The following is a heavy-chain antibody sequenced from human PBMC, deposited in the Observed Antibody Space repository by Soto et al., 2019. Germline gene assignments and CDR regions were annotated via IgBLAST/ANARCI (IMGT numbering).Heavy chain of an antibody. CDR2: ISNAGDYK. CDR3: ARDEAFSAPYYLDY. V-gene: IGHV3-30*03. CDR1: EFTSSSHL. Sequence: AQLVESGGGVVQPGRSLRLSCVASEFTSSSHLMHWVRQAPGKGLEWVAFISNAGDYKKYADSVKGRFTISRDNSKDTVYLEIHSLRPEDTALYHCARDEAFSAPYYLDYWGQGTLVIVS. D-gene: IGHD1-26*01. J-gene: IGHJ4*02.